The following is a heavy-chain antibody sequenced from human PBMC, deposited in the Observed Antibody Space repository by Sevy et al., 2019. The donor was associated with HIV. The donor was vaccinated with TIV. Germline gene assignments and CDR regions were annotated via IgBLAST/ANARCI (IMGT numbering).Heavy chain of an antibody. V-gene: IGHV1-18*04. D-gene: IGHD2-15*01. CDR1: GYTFSSYG. J-gene: IGHJ5*02. CDR2: ISAYNGNT. CDR3: ARDRGPYCSGGSCFTPPYNWFDP. Sequence: ASVKVSCKASGYTFSSYGISWVRQAPGQGLEWMGWISAYNGNTNYAQNLQGRVTMTTDTSTSTDYMELRSLRSDDTAVYYCARDRGPYCSGGSCFTPPYNWFDPWGQGTLVTVSS.